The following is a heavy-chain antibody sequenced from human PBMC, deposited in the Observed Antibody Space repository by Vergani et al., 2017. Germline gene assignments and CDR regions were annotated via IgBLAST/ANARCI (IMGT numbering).Heavy chain of an antibody. Sequence: QVQLVESGGGVVQPGGSLRLSCAASGFTFSSYGMHWVRQAPGKGLEWVAFIRYDGSNKYYADSVKGRFTISRDNSKTTLYLQMNSLRAEDTAVYSCALLGYCSGGSCFTQPFFDYWGQGTLVTVSS. V-gene: IGHV3-30*02. CDR2: IRYDGSNK. CDR3: ALLGYCSGGSCFTQPFFDY. CDR1: GFTFSSYG. D-gene: IGHD2-15*01. J-gene: IGHJ4*02.